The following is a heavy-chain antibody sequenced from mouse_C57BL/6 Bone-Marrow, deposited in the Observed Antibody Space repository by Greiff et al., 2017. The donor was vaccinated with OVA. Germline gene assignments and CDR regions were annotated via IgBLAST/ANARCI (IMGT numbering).Heavy chain of an antibody. CDR3: TRWADYDY. Sequence: VQVVESGAELVRPGASVTLSCKASGYTFTDYEMHWVKQTPVHGLEWIGAIDPETGGTAYNQKFKGKAILTADKSSSTAYMELRSLTSEDSAVYYSTRWADYDYWGQGTTLTVSS. J-gene: IGHJ2*01. CDR1: GYTFTDYE. D-gene: IGHD2-4*01. V-gene: IGHV1-15*01. CDR2: IDPETGGT.